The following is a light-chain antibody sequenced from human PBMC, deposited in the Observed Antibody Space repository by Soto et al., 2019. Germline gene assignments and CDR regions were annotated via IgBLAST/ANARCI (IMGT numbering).Light chain of an antibody. Sequence: EIVMTQSPATLSVSPGERATLSCRASQSVSSNLAWYQHKPGQAPRLLIYGASIRATGVPAKFSGSGSGTEFTLTISSRQAEDFAVYYCQQYQEWPLTFGGGTKAEIK. J-gene: IGKJ4*01. CDR3: QQYQEWPLT. CDR1: QSVSSN. CDR2: GAS. V-gene: IGKV3-15*01.